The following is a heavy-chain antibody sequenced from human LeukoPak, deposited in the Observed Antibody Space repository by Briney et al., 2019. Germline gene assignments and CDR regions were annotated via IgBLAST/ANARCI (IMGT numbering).Heavy chain of an antibody. CDR3: AKDLDGPLDYYDSSARDYFDY. V-gene: IGHV3-30*02. J-gene: IGHJ4*02. CDR1: GFIFSTHG. Sequence: PGGSLRLSCAASGFIFSTHGMHWVRQAPGKGLEWVAFIRYDGSNKYYADSVKGRFTISRDNSKNTLYLQMNSQRAEDTAVYYCAKDLDGPLDYYDSSARDYFDYWDKGTLVTVSS. CDR2: IRYDGSNK. D-gene: IGHD3-22*01.